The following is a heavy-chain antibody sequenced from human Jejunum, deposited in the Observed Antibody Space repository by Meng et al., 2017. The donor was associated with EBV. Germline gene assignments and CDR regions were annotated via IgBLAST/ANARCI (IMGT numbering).Heavy chain of an antibody. V-gene: IGHV1-2*06. D-gene: IGHD3-22*01. Sequence: GSKVKQPVASVRFPCKASGYTFTGYFIHWVRQAPGQGLEWMGRINPNSGGTSYTQKFQGRVTMTRETSITTAYMELSRLGSDDTAVYYCARDYSDSSRQGYWGQGTLVTVSS. J-gene: IGHJ4*02. CDR2: INPNSGGT. CDR3: ARDYSDSSRQGY. CDR1: GYTFTGYF.